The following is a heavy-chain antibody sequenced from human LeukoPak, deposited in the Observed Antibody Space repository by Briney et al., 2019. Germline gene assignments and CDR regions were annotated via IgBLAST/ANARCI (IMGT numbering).Heavy chain of an antibody. CDR1: GGSINNYY. CDR2: IYHSGST. Sequence: SETLSLTCTVSGGSINNYYWSWIRQPPGKGLEWIGYIYHSGSTTYNPSLKSRVTISVDTSKNQFSLKLSSVTAADTAVYYCAREYSSSSFDYWGQGTLVTVSS. V-gene: IGHV4-59*12. J-gene: IGHJ4*02. D-gene: IGHD6-6*01. CDR3: AREYSSSSFDY.